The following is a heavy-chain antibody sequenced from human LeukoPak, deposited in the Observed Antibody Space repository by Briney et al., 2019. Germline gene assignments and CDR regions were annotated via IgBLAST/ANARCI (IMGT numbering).Heavy chain of an antibody. D-gene: IGHD3-16*01. CDR1: GFTFDDYA. Sequence: SRGSLRLSCAASGFTFDDYAMHCVRQAPGKGLEWVSGISWNSGSIGYADSVKGRFTISRDNAKNSLYLQMNSLRAEDTALYYCAKDRGGYYFDYWGQGTLVTVSS. V-gene: IGHV3-9*01. CDR3: AKDRGGYYFDY. CDR2: ISWNSGSI. J-gene: IGHJ4*02.